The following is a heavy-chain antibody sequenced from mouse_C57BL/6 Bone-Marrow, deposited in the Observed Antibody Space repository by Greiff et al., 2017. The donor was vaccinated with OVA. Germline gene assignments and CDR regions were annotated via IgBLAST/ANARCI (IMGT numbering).Heavy chain of an antibody. J-gene: IGHJ2*01. D-gene: IGHD1-1*01. CDR1: GYSITSGYD. CDR3: ARVLRFYYFDY. V-gene: IGHV3-1*01. CDR2: ISYSGST. Sequence: EVQLQESGPGMVKPSQSLSLTCTVTGYSITSGYDWHWIRHFPGNKLEWMGYISYSGSTNYNPSLKSRISITHDTSKNHFFLKLNSVTTEDTATYYCARVLRFYYFDYWGQGTTLTVSS.